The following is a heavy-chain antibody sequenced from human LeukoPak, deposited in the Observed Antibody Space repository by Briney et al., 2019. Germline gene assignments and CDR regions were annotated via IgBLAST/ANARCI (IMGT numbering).Heavy chain of an antibody. J-gene: IGHJ6*03. Sequence: ASETLSLTCTVSGGSISSYYWSWIRQPPGKGLEWIGYIYYSGSTNYNPSLKSRVTISVDTSKNQFSLKLSSVTAADTAVYYCARIAVAGYYYYMDVWGKGTTVTVSS. V-gene: IGHV4-59*01. CDR1: GGSISSYY. CDR3: ARIAVAGYYYYMDV. CDR2: IYYSGST. D-gene: IGHD6-19*01.